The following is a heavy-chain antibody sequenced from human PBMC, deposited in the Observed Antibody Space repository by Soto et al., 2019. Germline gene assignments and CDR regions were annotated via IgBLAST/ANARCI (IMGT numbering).Heavy chain of an antibody. CDR3: ARKSVFWSGYYPRHHYYYYGMDV. V-gene: IGHV1-69*13. CDR1: GGTFSSYA. CDR2: IVPIFGTA. J-gene: IGHJ6*02. D-gene: IGHD3-3*01. Sequence: SVKVSCKASGGTFSSYAISWVRQAPGQGLEWMGGIVPIFGTANYAQKFQGRDTITADESTSTAYMELSSLRSEDTAVYYCARKSVFWSGYYPRHHYYYYGMDVWGQGTTVTVSS.